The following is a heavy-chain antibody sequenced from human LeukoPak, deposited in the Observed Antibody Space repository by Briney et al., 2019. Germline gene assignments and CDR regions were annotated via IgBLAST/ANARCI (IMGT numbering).Heavy chain of an antibody. CDR2: MNSDGSAT. D-gene: IGHD3-16*01. CDR3: AREFEATGFWAFDY. J-gene: IGHJ4*02. Sequence: GGSLRLSCAASGFTFSSYGMHWVRQAPGKGLAWVSRMNSDGSATTYADSVKGRFTISRDNAKNTLYLQMNSLRAEDTAVYYCAREFEATGFWAFDYWGQGTLVTASS. CDR1: GFTFSSYG. V-gene: IGHV3-74*01.